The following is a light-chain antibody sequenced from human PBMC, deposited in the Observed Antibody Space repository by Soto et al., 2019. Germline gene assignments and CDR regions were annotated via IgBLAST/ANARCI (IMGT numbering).Light chain of an antibody. CDR2: DAS. CDR3: QQYDSLPIT. V-gene: IGKV1-5*01. CDR1: QTISSW. Sequence: DIQMTQSPSTLSGSVGDRVTITCRASQTISSWLAWYQQKPGKAPKLLINDASNLEMGVPSRFSGVGSGTDFTFTISSLQPEDIATYFCQQYDSLPITFGQGTRLEIK. J-gene: IGKJ5*01.